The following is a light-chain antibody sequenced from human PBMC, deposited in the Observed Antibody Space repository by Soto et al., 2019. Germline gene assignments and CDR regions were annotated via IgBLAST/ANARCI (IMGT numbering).Light chain of an antibody. V-gene: IGLV2-8*01. CDR2: EVT. Sequence: QSVLTQPPSASGSPGQSVTISCTGTSSDVGAYNYVSWYQQHPGKAPRLMIYEVTKLPSGVPDRFSGSKSDNTASLTVSGLQPEDEADYYCSSFAGYNNYVFGTGTKVTVL. CDR3: SSFAGYNNYV. J-gene: IGLJ1*01. CDR1: SSDVGAYNY.